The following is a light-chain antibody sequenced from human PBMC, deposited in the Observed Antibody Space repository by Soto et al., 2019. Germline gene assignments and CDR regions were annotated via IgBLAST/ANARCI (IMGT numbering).Light chain of an antibody. J-gene: IGKJ1*01. Sequence: DIQMTQSPSTLSASIGDRVTITCRASQYMADWLAWYQQKPGKVLKLLISKASYLDSGLPLRFSGSGSGREFTLTINSLQPDDFATYYCQQYSSYPWTFGQGTKVEVK. CDR2: KAS. CDR3: QQYSSYPWT. CDR1: QYMADW. V-gene: IGKV1-5*03.